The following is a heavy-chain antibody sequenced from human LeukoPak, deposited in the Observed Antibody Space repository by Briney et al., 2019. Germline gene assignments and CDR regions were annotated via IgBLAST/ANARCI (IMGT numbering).Heavy chain of an antibody. D-gene: IGHD3-9*01. V-gene: IGHV1-8*01. J-gene: IGHJ5*02. CDR1: GYTFTSYD. CDR3: ARDLNYDILTGYDNWFDP. Sequence: VASVKVSCKASGYTFTSYDINWVRQATGQGLEWMGWMNPNSGNTGYAQKFQGRVTMTRNTSISTAYMELSSLRSEDTAVYYCARDLNYDILTGYDNWFDPWGQGTLVTVSS. CDR2: MNPNSGNT.